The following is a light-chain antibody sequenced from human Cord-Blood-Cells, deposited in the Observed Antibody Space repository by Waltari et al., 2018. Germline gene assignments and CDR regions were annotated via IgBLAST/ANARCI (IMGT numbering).Light chain of an antibody. V-gene: IGLV2-14*03. CDR3: SSYTSSSTYV. J-gene: IGLJ1*01. CDR2: DVS. CDR1: SSDVGGYNY. Sequence: QSALTHPPSVSASPGQSITISCTGTSSDVGGYNYVSRYQQHPGKAPKLMIYDVSNRPSGVSTRFSGSKSGNTASLTISGLQAEDEADYYCSSYTSSSTYVFGTGTKVTVL.